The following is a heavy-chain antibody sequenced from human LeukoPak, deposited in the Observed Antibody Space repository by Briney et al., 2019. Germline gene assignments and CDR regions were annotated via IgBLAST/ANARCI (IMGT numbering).Heavy chain of an antibody. Sequence: SETLSLTCTVSGDSISSSNYYWGWIRQPPGKGLEWIGSIYYSGSTSYNPSLKSRVTISVDTSKNQFSLRLSSVTAADTAMYYCATLVVVAAISWFDPWGQGTLVTVSS. CDR2: IYYSGST. CDR1: GDSISSSNYY. J-gene: IGHJ5*02. CDR3: ATLVVVAAISWFDP. D-gene: IGHD2-15*01. V-gene: IGHV4-39*01.